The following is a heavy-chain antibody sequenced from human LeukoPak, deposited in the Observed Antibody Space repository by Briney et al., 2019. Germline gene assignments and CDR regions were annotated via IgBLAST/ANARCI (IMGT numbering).Heavy chain of an antibody. CDR3: ARGCSGWYGDAIDY. CDR2: INPNSGGT. Sequence: ASVKVSCKASGYTFTGYYMHWVRQAPGQGLEWMGWINPNSGGTNYAQKFQGRVTMTRDTSISTAYMELSRLRSDDTAVYYCARGCSGWYGDAIDYWGQGTLVTVSS. D-gene: IGHD6-19*01. V-gene: IGHV1-2*02. CDR1: GYTFTGYY. J-gene: IGHJ4*02.